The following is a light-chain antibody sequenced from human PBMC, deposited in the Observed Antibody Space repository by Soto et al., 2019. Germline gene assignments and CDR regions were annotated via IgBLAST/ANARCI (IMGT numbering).Light chain of an antibody. J-gene: IGKJ5*01. Sequence: DIQMTQSASSLSTFVGDRVTITCRASQSVSSSLNWYQQKPGKAPKLLIYDASGLQYGVPSRFSGSGSGTDFTLTIDSLQPEDSATYYCQQSYSNPRTFGQGTRLEIK. CDR3: QQSYSNPRT. V-gene: IGKV1-39*01. CDR2: DAS. CDR1: QSVSSS.